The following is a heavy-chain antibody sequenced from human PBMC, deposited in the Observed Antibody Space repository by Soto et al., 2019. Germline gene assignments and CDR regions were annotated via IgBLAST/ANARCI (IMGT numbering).Heavy chain of an antibody. CDR1: GFTFSNAW. Sequence: PGGSLRLSCAASGFTFSNAWMNWVRQAPGKGLEWVGRIKSKTDGGTTDYAAPVKGRFTISRDDSKNTLYLQMNSLKTEDTAVYYCPTDQSYYYDSSGYFYYYGMDVWGQGTTVTVSS. V-gene: IGHV3-15*07. CDR3: PTDQSYYYDSSGYFYYYGMDV. CDR2: IKSKTDGGTT. D-gene: IGHD3-22*01. J-gene: IGHJ6*02.